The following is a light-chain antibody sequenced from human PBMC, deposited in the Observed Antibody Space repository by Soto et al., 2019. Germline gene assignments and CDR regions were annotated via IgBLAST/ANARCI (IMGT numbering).Light chain of an antibody. CDR1: QSVSSSY. CDR3: QQYRSSPQYT. Sequence: EIVLTQSPGTLSLSPGERATLSCRASQSVSSSYLAWYQQKPGQARRLLIYGASSRATGIPDRFSGSGSGTDFTLTISRLEPDDFAVYYCQQYRSSPQYTFGQGTRLEIK. V-gene: IGKV3-20*01. CDR2: GAS. J-gene: IGKJ2*01.